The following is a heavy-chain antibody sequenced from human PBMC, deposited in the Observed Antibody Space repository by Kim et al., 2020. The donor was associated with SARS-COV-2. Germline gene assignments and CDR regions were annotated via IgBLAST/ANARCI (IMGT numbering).Heavy chain of an antibody. J-gene: IGHJ1*01. CDR1: GFTFSSYG. D-gene: IGHD6-6*01. CDR3: ARDLSLAAADTEYFQH. CDR2: IWNDGSTK. Sequence: GGSLRLSCAASGFTFSSYGMHWVRQAPGKGLEWVADIWNDGSTKYYADSVKGRFTISRDNSKNTMYLQMNSLRAEDTAVYYCARDLSLAAADTEYFQHWGGPSLVSDSS. V-gene: IGHV3-33*01.